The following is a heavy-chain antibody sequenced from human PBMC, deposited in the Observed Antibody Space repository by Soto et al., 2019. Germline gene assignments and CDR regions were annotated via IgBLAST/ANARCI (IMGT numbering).Heavy chain of an antibody. J-gene: IGHJ3*02. CDR3: ARVRYYYDRSGYTVDAFDI. CDR1: GYTFTSYY. V-gene: IGHV1-46*01. CDR2: INPSGGST. Sequence: ASVKVSCKASGYTFTSYYMHWVRQAPGQGLKWMGIINPSGGSTSYAQKFQGRVTMTRDTSTSTVYMELSSLRSEDTAVYYCARVRYYYDRSGYTVDAFDIWGQGRMVTVSS. D-gene: IGHD3-22*01.